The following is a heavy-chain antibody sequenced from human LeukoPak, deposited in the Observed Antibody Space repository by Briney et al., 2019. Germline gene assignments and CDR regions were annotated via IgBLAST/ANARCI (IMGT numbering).Heavy chain of an antibody. Sequence: SETLSLTCAVYGGSFSGYYWSWIRQPPGKGLEWIGEINHSGSTNYNPSLKSRVTISVDTSKNQFSLKLSSVTAADTAVYYCARRTLYYYGMDVWGQGTTVTVSS. J-gene: IGHJ6*02. D-gene: IGHD1-14*01. CDR2: INHSGST. CDR3: ARRTLYYYGMDV. CDR1: GGSFSGYY. V-gene: IGHV4-34*01.